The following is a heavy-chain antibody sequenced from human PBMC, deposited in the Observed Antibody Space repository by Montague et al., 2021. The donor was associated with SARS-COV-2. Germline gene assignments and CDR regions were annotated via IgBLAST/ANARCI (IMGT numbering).Heavy chain of an antibody. J-gene: IGHJ6*02. CDR1: GFTFSSYA. D-gene: IGHD3-10*01. CDR2: ISYDGSNK. V-gene: IGHV3-30-3*01. Sequence: SLRLSCAASGFTFSSYAMHWVRQAPGKGLEWVAVISYDGSNKYYADSVKGRFTIPRDNSKNTLYPQMNSLRAEDTAVYYCARDREITMVRGAPLYGMDVWGQGTTVTVSS. CDR3: ARDREITMVRGAPLYGMDV.